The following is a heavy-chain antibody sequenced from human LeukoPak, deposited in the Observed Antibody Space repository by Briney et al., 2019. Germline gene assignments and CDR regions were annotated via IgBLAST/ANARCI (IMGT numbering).Heavy chain of an antibody. J-gene: IGHJ6*02. V-gene: IGHV3-30-3*01. CDR3: ARDLGGIYGVKYYYGMDV. D-gene: IGHD4-17*01. CDR2: ISYDGSNK. Sequence: GGSLRLSCAASGFTISSYAMHWVRQAPGKGLEWVAVISYDGSNKYYADSVKGRFTISRDNSKNTLYLQMNSLRAEDTAVYYCARDLGGIYGVKYYYGMDVWGQGTTVTVSS. CDR1: GFTISSYA.